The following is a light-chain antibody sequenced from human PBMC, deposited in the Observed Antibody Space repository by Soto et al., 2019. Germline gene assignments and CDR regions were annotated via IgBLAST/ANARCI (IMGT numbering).Light chain of an antibody. J-gene: IGKJ2*01. CDR1: QSVKRNS. CDR2: AAS. CDR3: QQYGSSRYT. Sequence: EIVLTQSPGTLSLSPGERATLSCRASQSVKRNSLAWFQKKPGLAPRLLIYAASSRATGIPDRFSGSGSGTDFTLTISRLEPEDFAVYYCQQYGSSRYTFGQGTKLEIK. V-gene: IGKV3-20*01.